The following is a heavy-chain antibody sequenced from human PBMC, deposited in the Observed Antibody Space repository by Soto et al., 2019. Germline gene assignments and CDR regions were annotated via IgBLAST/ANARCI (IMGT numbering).Heavy chain of an antibody. CDR2: INAGNGDT. V-gene: IGHV1-3*01. CDR1: RYSFTTYA. Sequence: AAVKVSCKASRYSFTTYALHWVRQAPGQRLEWMGWINAGNGDTKYSEKFQGRVTITRDTSANTAYMELSSLRSEDTSVYYCARDPGTGAALRAYHFDYWGQGTLVTVSS. J-gene: IGHJ4*02. CDR3: ARDPGTGAALRAYHFDY. D-gene: IGHD1-1*01.